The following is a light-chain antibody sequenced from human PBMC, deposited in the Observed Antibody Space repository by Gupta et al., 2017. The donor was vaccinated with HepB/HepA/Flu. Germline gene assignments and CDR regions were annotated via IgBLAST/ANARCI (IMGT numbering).Light chain of an antibody. J-gene: IGKJ1*01. Sequence: EIVLTQSPATLSLSPGERATLSCRASQSISSYLAWYQHKPGQAPRLLIYDASNSASAVPARFSGSMSGTDFTLTISGLVPEDFAVYFCRQRKNWPWTFGQGTKVEIK. CDR2: DAS. CDR3: RQRKNWPWT. V-gene: IGKV3-11*01. CDR1: QSISSY.